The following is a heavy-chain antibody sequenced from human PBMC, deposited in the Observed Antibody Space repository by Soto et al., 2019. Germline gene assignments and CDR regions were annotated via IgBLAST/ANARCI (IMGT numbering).Heavy chain of an antibody. CDR3: ARVPYYGSGGDGPYYFDS. CDR2: VYYAGNP. J-gene: IGHJ4*02. Sequence: LQLQESGPGLVKPSDTLSLTCTVSGDSITKCVYYWAWVRQTPGKCLEWIASVYYAGNPYYHPSHQSRVHISVDASTSQFSLELQSVTAADSPVYYCARVPYYGSGGDGPYYFDSWGQGTLVTVSS. V-gene: IGHV4-39*01. CDR1: GDSITKCVYY. D-gene: IGHD2-15*01.